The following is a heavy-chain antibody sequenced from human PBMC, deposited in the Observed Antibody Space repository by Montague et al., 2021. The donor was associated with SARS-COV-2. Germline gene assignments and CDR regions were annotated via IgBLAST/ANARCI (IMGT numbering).Heavy chain of an antibody. CDR2: MHFIGKT. V-gene: IGHV4-4*07. D-gene: IGHD3-10*01. CDR3: ARDRFGFGAGRQGTIDF. Sequence: SETLSLTCSVSGDSITNHYWSWIRQPAGKGLEWIGRMHFIGKTNFSPFFSSRLTMSADTSKNQFSLKLTSVTAADTAIYFCARDRFGFGAGRQGTIDFWGQGTLVTVSS. J-gene: IGHJ4*02. CDR1: GDSITNHY.